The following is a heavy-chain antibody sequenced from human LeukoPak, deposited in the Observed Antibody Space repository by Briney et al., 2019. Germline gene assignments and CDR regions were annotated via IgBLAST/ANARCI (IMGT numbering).Heavy chain of an antibody. Sequence: WASVKVSCKASGGTLSSYAISWVRQAPGQGLEWMGRIIPILGIANYAQKFQGRVTITADKSTSTAYMELSSLRSEDTAVYYCAGGDYYDSSGYYYVCWGQGTLVTVSS. D-gene: IGHD3-22*01. V-gene: IGHV1-69*04. CDR3: AGGDYYDSSGYYYVC. CDR1: GGTLSSYA. J-gene: IGHJ4*02. CDR2: IIPILGIA.